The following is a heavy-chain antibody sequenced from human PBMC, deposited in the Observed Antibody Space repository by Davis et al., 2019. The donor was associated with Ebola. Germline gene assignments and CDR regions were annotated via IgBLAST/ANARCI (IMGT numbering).Heavy chain of an antibody. J-gene: IGHJ2*01. D-gene: IGHD6-19*01. Sequence: AASVKVSCKASGGTFSSYAISWVRQAPGQGLEWMGGIIPIFGTANYARKFQGRVTITADESTSTAYMELSSLRSEDTAVYYCAGASSSGWYVDFDLWGRGTLVTVSS. V-gene: IGHV1-69*13. CDR2: IIPIFGTA. CDR3: AGASSSGWYVDFDL. CDR1: GGTFSSYA.